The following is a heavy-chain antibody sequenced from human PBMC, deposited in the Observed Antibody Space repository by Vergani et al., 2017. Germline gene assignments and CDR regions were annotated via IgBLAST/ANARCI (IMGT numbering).Heavy chain of an antibody. CDR3: ARLGITVTTRPYNWFDP. CDR1: GYFISSGYY. J-gene: IGHJ5*02. D-gene: IGHD4-17*01. Sequence: QVQLQESGPGLVKPSETLSLTCAVSGYFISSGYYWGWIRQPPWKGLEWIGSIYHSGSTYYNPSLKSRVTISVDTSKNQFSLKLSSVTGADTAVYYCARLGITVTTRPYNWFDPWGQGTLVTVSS. CDR2: IYHSGST. V-gene: IGHV4-38-2*01.